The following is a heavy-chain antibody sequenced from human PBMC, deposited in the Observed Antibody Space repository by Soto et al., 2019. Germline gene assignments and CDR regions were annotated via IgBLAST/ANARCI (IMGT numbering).Heavy chain of an antibody. CDR2: INHSGST. J-gene: IGHJ5*02. CDR1: GDSISSGYY. CDR3: AKDGESIAARHDCFDP. D-gene: IGHD6-6*01. V-gene: IGHV4-34*01. Sequence: KPSETLSLTCAVSGDSISSGYYWSWIRQPPGKGLEWIGEINHSGSTNYNPSLKSRVTISVDTSKNQFSLKLSSVTAADTAVYYCAKDGESIAARHDCFDPWGPGTLVTVYS.